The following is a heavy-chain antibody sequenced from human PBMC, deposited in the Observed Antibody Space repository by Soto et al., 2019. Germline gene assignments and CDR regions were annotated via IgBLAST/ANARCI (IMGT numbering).Heavy chain of an antibody. V-gene: IGHV4-61*01. D-gene: IGHD6-6*01. CDR2: IYYSGST. Sequence: PSETLSLTCTVSGGSVSSGSYYWSWIRQPPGKGLEWIGYIYYSGSTNYNPSLKSRVTISVDTSKNQFSLKLSSVTAADTAVYYCARDSEYSGPRVGWYYYGMAVWGQGTTVTVSS. J-gene: IGHJ6*02. CDR3: ARDSEYSGPRVGWYYYGMAV. CDR1: GGSVSSGSYY.